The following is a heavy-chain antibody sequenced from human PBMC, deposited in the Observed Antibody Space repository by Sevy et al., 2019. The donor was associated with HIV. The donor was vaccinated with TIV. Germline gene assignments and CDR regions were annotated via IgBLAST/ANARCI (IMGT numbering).Heavy chain of an antibody. J-gene: IGHJ6*02. CDR3: AKGGGIAARLPYYYGMDV. CDR1: GFTFSNYA. D-gene: IGHD6-6*01. CDR2: LGGSGGST. Sequence: GGSLRLSCAASGFTFSNYAMSWVRQAPGKGLEWVSALGGSGGSTFYADSVKGRFTISRDNSKNTLYLQMNSLRAEDTAVYYCAKGGGIAARLPYYYGMDVWGQGTTVTVSS. V-gene: IGHV3-23*01.